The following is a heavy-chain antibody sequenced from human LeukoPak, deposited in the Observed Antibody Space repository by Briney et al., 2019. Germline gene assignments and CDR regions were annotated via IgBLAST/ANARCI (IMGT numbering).Heavy chain of an antibody. CDR3: ARLTVRSSGPTNYCDY. J-gene: IGHJ4*02. CDR2: INFSGSA. Sequence: PSETLSLTCTVSGGSISSSGNNSGWIRQPPGKGLEWIGSINFSGSAYYNPSLRSRVTMSVDTPKKQFSLKGSSVTAADTAGYFCARLTVRSSGPTNYCDYGGQGTLVSVSS. D-gene: IGHD3-22*01. V-gene: IGHV4-39*01. CDR1: GGSISSSGNN.